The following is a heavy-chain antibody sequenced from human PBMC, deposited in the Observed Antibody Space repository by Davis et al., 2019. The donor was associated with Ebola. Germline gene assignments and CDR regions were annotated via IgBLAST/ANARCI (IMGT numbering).Heavy chain of an antibody. V-gene: IGHV4-34*01. CDR1: GGSFSGYY. CDR2: INHSGST. CDR3: ARGLRGEDYYYYGMDV. J-gene: IGHJ6*02. Sequence: PSETLSLTCAVYGGSFSGYYWSWIRQPPGKGLEWIGEINHSGSTNYNPSLKSRVTISVDTSKNQFSLKLSSVTAADTAVYYCARGLRGEDYYYYGMDVWGQGTTVTVSS.